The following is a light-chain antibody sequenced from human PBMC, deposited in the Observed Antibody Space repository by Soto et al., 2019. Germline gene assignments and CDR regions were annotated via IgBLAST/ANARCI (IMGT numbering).Light chain of an antibody. J-gene: IGLJ3*02. Sequence: QSALTQPPSASGSPGQSGPISCTGTSSNVGGYNYVSWYQQHRGKVPKLMIYEVTKRPSGVPDRFSGSKSGNTASLTVSGLQAEDEADYYCSSYAGSNILVFGGGTKVTVL. V-gene: IGLV2-8*01. CDR1: SSNVGGYNY. CDR2: EVT. CDR3: SSYAGSNILV.